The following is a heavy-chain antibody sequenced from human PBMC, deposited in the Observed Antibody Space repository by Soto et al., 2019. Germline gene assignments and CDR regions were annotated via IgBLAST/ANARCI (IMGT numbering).Heavy chain of an antibody. Sequence: QVQLVESGGGVVQPGRSLRLSCAASGFTFSSYGMHWVRQAPGKGLEGVAVISYDGSNKYYADSVKGRFTISRDNSKNTLYLQMNSLRAEDTAVYYCAKDSSLGYDFWSGYSPYYYYGMDVWGQGTTVTVSS. CDR2: ISYDGSNK. CDR3: AKDSSLGYDFWSGYSPYYYYGMDV. CDR1: GFTFSSYG. D-gene: IGHD3-3*01. V-gene: IGHV3-30*18. J-gene: IGHJ6*02.